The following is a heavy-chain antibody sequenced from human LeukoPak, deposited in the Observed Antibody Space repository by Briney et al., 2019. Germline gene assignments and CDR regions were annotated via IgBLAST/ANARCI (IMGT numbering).Heavy chain of an antibody. J-gene: IGHJ4*02. Sequence: ASVKVSCKASGYTFTSYGISWVRQAPGQGLEWMGWMNPNSGNTGYAQKFQGRVTITRNTSISTAYMELSSLRSEDTAVYYCARGQDYLPDYWGQGTLVTVSS. V-gene: IGHV1-8*03. D-gene: IGHD4-11*01. CDR1: GYTFTSYG. CDR2: MNPNSGNT. CDR3: ARGQDYLPDY.